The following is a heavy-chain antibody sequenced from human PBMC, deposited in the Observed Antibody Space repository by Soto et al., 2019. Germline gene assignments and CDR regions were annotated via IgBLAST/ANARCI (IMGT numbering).Heavy chain of an antibody. CDR1: GFTFSSYG. Sequence: QVQLVESGGGVVQPGRSLRLSCAASGFTFSSYGMHWVRQAPGKGLEWVAVIWCAGSNKYYADSVKGRFTMSRDNSKNQLYLQMNSLRAEDTGGYYCAKGHSSWAVDYWGQGTLVTVSS. CDR3: AKGHSSWAVDY. CDR2: IWCAGSNK. V-gene: IGHV3-33*06. J-gene: IGHJ4*02. D-gene: IGHD6-13*01.